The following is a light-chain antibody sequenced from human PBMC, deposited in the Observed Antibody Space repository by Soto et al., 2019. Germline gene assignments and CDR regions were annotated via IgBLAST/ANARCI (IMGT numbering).Light chain of an antibody. CDR3: QQYHNLPPMYT. V-gene: IGKV1-9*01. Sequence: IQLTQSPSSLSASVGDRVTITCRASQGISSSLAWYQQQPGKAPKLLIYAASTLQSGVPSRFSGSGSGTDFTFTISSLQPEDFATYYCQQYHNLPPMYTFGQGTKLEIK. CDR2: AAS. J-gene: IGKJ2*01. CDR1: QGISSS.